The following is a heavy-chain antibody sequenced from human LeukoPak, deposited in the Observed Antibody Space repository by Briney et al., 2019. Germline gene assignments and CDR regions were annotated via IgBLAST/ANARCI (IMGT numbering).Heavy chain of an antibody. CDR3: EREGGTWGTSRTLDY. CDR1: GFTFSSYG. Sequence: QPGGSLRLSCAASGFTFSSYGMHWVRQAPGKGLEWVAFIRYDGSIKYYADSVKGRFTISRDSSKNTLYLQMSSLRTEDTAVYYCEREGGTWGTSRTLDYWGQGTLVTVSS. CDR2: IRYDGSIK. V-gene: IGHV3-30*02. J-gene: IGHJ4*02. D-gene: IGHD1-1*01.